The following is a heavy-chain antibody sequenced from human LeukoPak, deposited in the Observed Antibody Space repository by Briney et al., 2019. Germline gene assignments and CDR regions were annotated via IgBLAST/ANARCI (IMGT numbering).Heavy chain of an antibody. Sequence: SETLSLTCTVSGGSISSYWWSWIRQPPGKGLEWIGYIYNTGEITDYSPSLRSRVIMSVDTSKNQLSLRLSSVTTADTAVYYCARMGAIAGASANVDFWGQGTLVTVSS. CDR2: IYNTGEIT. J-gene: IGHJ4*02. V-gene: IGHV4-59*01. CDR3: ARMGAIAGASANVDF. D-gene: IGHD4/OR15-4a*01. CDR1: GGSISSYW.